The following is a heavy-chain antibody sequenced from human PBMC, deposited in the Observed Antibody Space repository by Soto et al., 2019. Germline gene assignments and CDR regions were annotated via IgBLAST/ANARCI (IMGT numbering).Heavy chain of an antibody. CDR3: ASNYGGNSY. V-gene: IGHV1-69*02. J-gene: IGHJ4*02. CDR2: IIPILDIA. CDR1: GGTVSYYT. Sequence: QVQLVQSGAEVKKPGSSVKVSCKASGGTVSYYTISWVRQAPGQGLEWMGRIIPILDIANYAQKFQGRVTITADKSTSTVYMELSSLRSEDTAVYYCASNYGGNSYWGQGTLVTVSS. D-gene: IGHD4-17*01.